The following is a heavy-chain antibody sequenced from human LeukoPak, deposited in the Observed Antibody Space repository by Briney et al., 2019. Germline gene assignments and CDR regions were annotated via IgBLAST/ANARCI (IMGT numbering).Heavy chain of an antibody. CDR1: GFTFSNFG. V-gene: IGHV3-30*02. D-gene: IGHD4/OR15-4a*01. CDR2: IRYVGGET. Sequence: GGSLRLSCSASGFTFSNFGMHWGRQAPGKGLEWVAFIRYVGGETYYADSVKGRFTISRDNSENTLYLQMNSLRPEDAAVYYCARDTLGEGEDANYAVYYFDYWGQGTLVTVSS. J-gene: IGHJ4*02. CDR3: ARDTLGEGEDANYAVYYFDY.